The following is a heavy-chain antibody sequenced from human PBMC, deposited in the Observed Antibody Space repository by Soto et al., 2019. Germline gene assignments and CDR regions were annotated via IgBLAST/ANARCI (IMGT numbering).Heavy chain of an antibody. CDR1: GGSISSSNW. J-gene: IGHJ5*02. CDR3: ARRYFDWSYNWFDP. V-gene: IGHV4-4*02. D-gene: IGHD3-9*01. CDR2: IYHSGST. Sequence: ASETLSLTCAVSGGSISSSNWWSWVRQPPGKGLEWIGEIYHSGSTNYNPSLKSRVTISVDKSKNQFSLKLSSVTAADTAVYYCARRYFDWSYNWFDPWGQGXLVTV.